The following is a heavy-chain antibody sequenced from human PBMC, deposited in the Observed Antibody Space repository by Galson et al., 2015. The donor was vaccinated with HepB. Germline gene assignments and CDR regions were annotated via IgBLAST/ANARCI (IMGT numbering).Heavy chain of an antibody. V-gene: IGHV3-9*01. Sequence: SLRLSCATSGFRFNDHTMHWVRQAPGKGLEWVSGISWSSGSVGYADSVKGRFTISRDNAKNSLYLQMDSLRAEGTALYYCAKGSHYYYMDVWGKGTAVTVSS. CDR2: ISWSSGSV. CDR3: AKGSHYYYMDV. CDR1: GFRFNDHT. J-gene: IGHJ6*03.